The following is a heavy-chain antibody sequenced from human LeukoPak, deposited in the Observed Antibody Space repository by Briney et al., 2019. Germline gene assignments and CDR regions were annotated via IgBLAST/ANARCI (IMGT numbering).Heavy chain of an antibody. V-gene: IGHV1-2*02. CDR1: GYTFTGYY. CDR3: ARIFCNSSSCYSLDY. CDR2: INANSGGT. Sequence: ASVKVSCKASGYTFTGYYMHWVRQAPGQGLEWMGWINANSGGTNYAQTFQGRVTVTRDTSIGTVYMELSRLRSDDTAVCFCARIFCNSSSCYSLDYWGQGTLVTVSS. D-gene: IGHD3-22*01. J-gene: IGHJ4*02.